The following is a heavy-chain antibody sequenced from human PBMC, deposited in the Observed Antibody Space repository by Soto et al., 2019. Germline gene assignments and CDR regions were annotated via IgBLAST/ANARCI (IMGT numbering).Heavy chain of an antibody. V-gene: IGHV1-2*04. CDR1: GYTFTGYY. D-gene: IGHD3-3*01. J-gene: IGHJ3*02. Sequence: ASVKVSCKASGYTFTGYYMHWVRQAPGQGLEWMGWINPNSGGTNYAQKFQGWVTMTRDTSISTAYMELSRLRSDDTAVYYCARVNYDFWSGYWNAFDIWGQGTMVT. CDR3: ARVNYDFWSGYWNAFDI. CDR2: INPNSGGT.